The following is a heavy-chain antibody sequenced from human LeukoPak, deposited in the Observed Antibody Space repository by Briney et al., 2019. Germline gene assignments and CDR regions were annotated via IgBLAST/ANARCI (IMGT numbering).Heavy chain of an antibody. CDR1: GYSNSSDYY. V-gene: IGHV4-38-2*02. CDR3: ARESSSSTYNWFDP. J-gene: IGHJ5*02. Sequence: PSETLSLTCIVSGYSNSSDYYWGWIRQPPGKGLEWIGGVYHTGSTYYNPSLKSRVTISPDTSKNQFSLKLTSVTAADTAVYYCARESSSSTYNWFDPWGQGTLVTVSS. CDR2: VYHTGST. D-gene: IGHD6-6*01.